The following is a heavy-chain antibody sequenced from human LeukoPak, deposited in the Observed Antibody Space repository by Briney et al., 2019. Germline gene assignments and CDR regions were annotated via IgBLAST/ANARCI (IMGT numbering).Heavy chain of an antibody. J-gene: IGHJ3*02. D-gene: IGHD3-22*01. CDR1: GGSISSGGYY. V-gene: IGHV4-31*03. Sequence: PSETLSLTCTVSGGSISSGGYYWSWIRQHPGKGLEGIVYIYYSGSTYYNPSLKSRVTISVDTSKNQFSLKLSSVTAADTAVYYCARVDYSDSSGMGAFDIWGQGTMVTVSS. CDR2: IYYSGST. CDR3: ARVDYSDSSGMGAFDI.